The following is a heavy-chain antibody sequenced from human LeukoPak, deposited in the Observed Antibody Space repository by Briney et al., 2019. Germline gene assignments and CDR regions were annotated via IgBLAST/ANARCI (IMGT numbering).Heavy chain of an antibody. V-gene: IGHV1-2*02. CDR3: ARVDSGSYNY. D-gene: IGHD1-26*01. CDR1: GYTVTDYY. CDR2: INPDSGGT. Sequence: ASVKVSCKASGYTVTDYYIHWVRQSPGQGLEWMGWINPDSGGTKYAQKFQGRVTMTRDTSISTAYMDLSGLISDDTAVYYCARVDSGSYNYWGQGTLVTASP. J-gene: IGHJ4*02.